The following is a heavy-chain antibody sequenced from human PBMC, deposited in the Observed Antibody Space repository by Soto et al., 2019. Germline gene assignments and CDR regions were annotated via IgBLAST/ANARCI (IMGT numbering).Heavy chain of an antibody. CDR2: IYYSGST. CDR1: GGSISSYY. V-gene: IGHV4-59*01. D-gene: IGHD3-10*01. CDR3: ARGYGSYYYGMDG. J-gene: IGHJ6*02. Sequence: SETLSLTCTVSGGSISSYYWSWIRQPPGKGLEWIGYIYYSGSTNYNPSLKSRVTISVDTSKNQFSLKLSSVTAADTAVYYWARGYGSYYYGMDGWGQGTTVTVSS.